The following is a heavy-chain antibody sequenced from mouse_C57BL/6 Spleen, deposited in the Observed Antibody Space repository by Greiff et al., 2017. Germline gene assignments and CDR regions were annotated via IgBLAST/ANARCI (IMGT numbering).Heavy chain of an antibody. Sequence: EVMLVESGGGLVKPGGSLKLSCAASGFTFSDYGMHWVRQAPEKGLEWVAYISSGSSTIYYADTVKGRFTISRDNANNTLFLQMTSLRSEDTAMYYCARPRVDYAMDYWGQGTSVTVSS. CDR3: ARPRVDYAMDY. V-gene: IGHV5-17*01. CDR2: ISSGSSTI. J-gene: IGHJ4*01. D-gene: IGHD1-1*02. CDR1: GFTFSDYG.